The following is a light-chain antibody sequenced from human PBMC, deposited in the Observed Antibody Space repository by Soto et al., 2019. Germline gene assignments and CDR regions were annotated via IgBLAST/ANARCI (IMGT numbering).Light chain of an antibody. Sequence: EIMLTQSPGTLSLSPGERATLSCRASQSVSSSYLAWYQQKPGQAPRLLIYGASSRATGIPDRFSGSGSGTDFTLTISRLEPEYFAVYYCQQYGSSLTWTFGQGTKVDIK. CDR1: QSVSSSY. CDR2: GAS. V-gene: IGKV3-20*01. CDR3: QQYGSSLTWT. J-gene: IGKJ1*01.